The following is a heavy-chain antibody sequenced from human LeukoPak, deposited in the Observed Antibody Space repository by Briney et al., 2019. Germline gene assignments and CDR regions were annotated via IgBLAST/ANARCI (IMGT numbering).Heavy chain of an antibody. Sequence: SETLSLTCTVSGASIITTNYYWGWLRQPPGKGLEWIGSISYSGNAYYNPSLRSRLSISMDASKDQFSLKVRSVTAADTAVYYCARNLGQTWGTVTTDLWYFDHWGQGTLVPVSS. V-gene: IGHV4-39*01. CDR3: ARNLGQTWGTVTTDLWYFDH. D-gene: IGHD4-11*01. CDR2: ISYSGNA. J-gene: IGHJ4*02. CDR1: GASIITTNYY.